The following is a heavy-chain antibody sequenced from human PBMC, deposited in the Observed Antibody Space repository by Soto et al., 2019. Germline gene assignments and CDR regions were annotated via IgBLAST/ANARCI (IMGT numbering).Heavy chain of an antibody. CDR1: GFTFSSYG. CDR2: IWYDGSNK. V-gene: IGHV3-33*01. CDR3: AREYHRAAAEYYYGMDV. Sequence: QVPLVESGGGVVQPGRSLRLSYAASGFTFSSYGMHWVRQAPGKGLEWVAVIWYDGSNKYYADSVKGRFTISRDNSKNTLYLQMNSLRAEDTAVYYCAREYHRAAAEYYYGMDVWGQGTTVTVSS. J-gene: IGHJ6*02. D-gene: IGHD6-13*01.